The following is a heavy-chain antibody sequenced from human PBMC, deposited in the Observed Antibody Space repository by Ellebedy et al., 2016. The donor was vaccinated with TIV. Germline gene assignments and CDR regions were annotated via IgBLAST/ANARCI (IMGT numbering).Heavy chain of an antibody. CDR1: GYTFSDHH. CDR2: ISSSFST. V-gene: IGHV3-11*05. J-gene: IGHJ4*02. CDR3: AKDKGTF. Sequence: GESLKISCAASGYTFSDHHMSWIRQAPGTGLEWVSDISSSFSTNYADSVKGRFTISRDNAKNTLYLQMNSLRAEDTAVYYCAKDKGTFWGQGILVTVSS.